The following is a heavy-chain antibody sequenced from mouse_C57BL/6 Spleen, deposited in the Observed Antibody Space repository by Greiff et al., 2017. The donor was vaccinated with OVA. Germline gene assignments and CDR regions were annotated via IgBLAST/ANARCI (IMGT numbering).Heavy chain of an antibody. Sequence: QVQLQQPGAELVKPGASVKLSCKASGYTFTSYWMQWVKQRPGQGLEWIGEIDPSDSYTNYNQKFKGKATLTVDTSSSTAYMQLSSLTSEDSAVYYCARSGVYDGYFFDYWGQGTTLTVSS. D-gene: IGHD2-3*01. J-gene: IGHJ2*01. CDR2: IDPSDSYT. CDR1: GYTFTSYW. CDR3: ARSGVYDGYFFDY. V-gene: IGHV1-50*01.